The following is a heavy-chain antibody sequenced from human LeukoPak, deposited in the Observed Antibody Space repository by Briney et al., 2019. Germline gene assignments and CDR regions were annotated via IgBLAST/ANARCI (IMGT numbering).Heavy chain of an antibody. CDR1: GGSISSYY. Sequence: PSETLSLTCTVSGGSISSYYWSWIRQPPGKGLEWIGYIYYSGSTNYNPSLKSRVTISVDTSKNQFSLKLSSVTAADTAVYYCARNSVVRGVGDAFDIWGQGTMVTVSS. CDR2: IYYSGST. J-gene: IGHJ3*02. D-gene: IGHD3-10*01. CDR3: ARNSVVRGVGDAFDI. V-gene: IGHV4-59*01.